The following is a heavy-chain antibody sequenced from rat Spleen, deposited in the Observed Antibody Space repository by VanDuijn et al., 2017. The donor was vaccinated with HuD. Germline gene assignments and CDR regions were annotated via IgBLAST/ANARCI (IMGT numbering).Heavy chain of an antibody. V-gene: IGHV2S63*01. J-gene: IGHJ2*01. D-gene: IGHD1-12*01. CDR3: VRANRESYAHFDY. CDR2: IWTGGST. CDR1: GFSLTDYS. Sequence: VQLKESGPGLVQPSQTLSLTCTVSGFSLTDYSVHWVRQPPGKGLEWMGVIWTGGSTAFNSSFNSRLSVSRDISKSQVFLRMNSLQTEDTATYYCVRANRESYAHFDYWGQGVVVTVSS.